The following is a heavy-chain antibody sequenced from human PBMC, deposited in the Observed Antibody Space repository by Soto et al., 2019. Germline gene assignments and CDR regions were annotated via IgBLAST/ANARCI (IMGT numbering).Heavy chain of an antibody. D-gene: IGHD5-12*01. J-gene: IGHJ5*02. Sequence: ASVKVSCKASGYTFTSYYMHWVRQAPGQGLEWMGIINPSGGSTSYAQKFQGRVTMTRDTSTSTVYMELSSLRSEDTAVYYCERGRPDGYNWGDWFDQWGQGTLVTVSS. CDR1: GYTFTSYY. V-gene: IGHV1-46*01. CDR2: INPSGGST. CDR3: ERGRPDGYNWGDWFDQ.